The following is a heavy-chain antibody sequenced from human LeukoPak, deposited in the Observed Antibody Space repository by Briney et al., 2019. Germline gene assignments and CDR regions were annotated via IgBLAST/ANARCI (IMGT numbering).Heavy chain of an antibody. D-gene: IGHD3-22*01. CDR3: AKAGNSSGYYYPDAFDI. J-gene: IGHJ3*02. Sequence: GGSLRLSCAASGFTFNTHAMNWVRQAPGKGLEWVSVISKSGGATYSADSVKGRFTVSRENSKNTLDLQMNSLRAEDTAVYYCAKAGNSSGYYYPDAFDIWGQGTMATVSS. V-gene: IGHV3-23*01. CDR2: ISKSGGAT. CDR1: GFTFNTHA.